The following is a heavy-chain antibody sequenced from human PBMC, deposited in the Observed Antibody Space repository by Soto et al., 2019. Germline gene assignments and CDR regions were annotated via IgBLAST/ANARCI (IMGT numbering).Heavy chain of an antibody. CDR1: GGSISSTTYY. Sequence: SETLSLTCTVSGGSISSTTYYWGWMRQPPGKGLEWIASFFNSGNTYYKPSLKSRVTISVDTSKNQFSLKLSSVTAADTAVYYCARVPDYWGQGTLVTVSS. J-gene: IGHJ4*02. CDR2: FFNSGNT. V-gene: IGHV4-39*07. CDR3: ARVPDY.